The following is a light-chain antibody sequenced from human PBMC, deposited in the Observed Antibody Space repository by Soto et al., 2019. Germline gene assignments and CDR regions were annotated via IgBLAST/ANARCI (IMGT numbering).Light chain of an antibody. V-gene: IGLV2-11*01. CDR2: DVS. J-gene: IGLJ3*02. Sequence: QSALTQPRSVSXSPGQSVTISCTGTSSDVGGYNYVSWYQQHPGKAPKLMIYDVSKRPSGVPDRFSGSKSGNTASLTISGLQAEDEADYYCCSYAGSYTFVFGGGTQLTVL. CDR1: SSDVGGYNY. CDR3: CSYAGSYTFV.